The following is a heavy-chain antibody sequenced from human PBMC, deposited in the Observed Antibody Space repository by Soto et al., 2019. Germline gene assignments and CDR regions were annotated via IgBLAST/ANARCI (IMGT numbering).Heavy chain of an antibody. V-gene: IGHV4-59*12. CDR2: IYYSGST. D-gene: IGHD3-3*02. CDR3: ARGPPFLP. CDR1: GGSISSYY. Sequence: PSEILSLTCTVSGGSISSYYWSWIRQPPGKGLEWIGYIYYSGSTYYNPSLKSRVTISVDRSKNQFSLKLSSVTAANTAVYYCARGPPFLPWGQGTLVTVSS. J-gene: IGHJ5*02.